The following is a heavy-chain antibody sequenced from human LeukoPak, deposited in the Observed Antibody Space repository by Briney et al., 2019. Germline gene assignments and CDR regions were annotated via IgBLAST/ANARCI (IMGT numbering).Heavy chain of an antibody. J-gene: IGHJ4*02. CDR1: GGSISSYY. Sequence: SETLSLTCTVSGGSISSYYWSWIRQPPGKGLEWIGYIYYSGSTNYNPSLKSRVTISVDTSKNQFSLKLSSVTAADTAVYYCARGFGGYNLDYWGQGTLVTVSS. V-gene: IGHV4-59*01. D-gene: IGHD5-24*01. CDR3: ARGFGGYNLDY. CDR2: IYYSGST.